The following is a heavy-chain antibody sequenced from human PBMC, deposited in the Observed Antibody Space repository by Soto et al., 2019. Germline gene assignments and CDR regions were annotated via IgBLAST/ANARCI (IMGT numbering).Heavy chain of an antibody. D-gene: IGHD3-10*01. V-gene: IGHV4-59*01. CDR2: IFHSLGA. CDR3: VRDLNGSGDY. Sequence: SETLSLTVTVSADYTTSDYWSCIRRPSGKGLEWLGYIFHSLGAKYNPSLGSRGTISLDTSKNQLSLSLRSVTAADTAIYFCVRDLNGSGDYWGQGTLVTVSS. J-gene: IGHJ4*02. CDR1: ADYTTSDY.